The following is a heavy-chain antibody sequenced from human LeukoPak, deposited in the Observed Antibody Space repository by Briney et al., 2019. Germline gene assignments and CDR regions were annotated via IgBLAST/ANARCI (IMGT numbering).Heavy chain of an antibody. CDR3: ARRGNWNSWVDY. J-gene: IGHJ4*02. D-gene: IGHD1-7*01. Sequence: GESLKISLKSSGYRFTSYWIGWGRQVPGKGLEWMGIIYPGDSDTRYSPSFQGQVTISADKSISTAYLQWSSLKASDTAMYYCARRGNWNSWVDYWGQGTLVTVSS. CDR1: GYRFTSYW. CDR2: IYPGDSDT. V-gene: IGHV5-51*01.